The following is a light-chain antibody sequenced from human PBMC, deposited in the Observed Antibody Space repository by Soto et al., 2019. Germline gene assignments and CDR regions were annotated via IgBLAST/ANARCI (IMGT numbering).Light chain of an antibody. CDR1: QGISTW. J-gene: IGKJ1*01. CDR2: ATS. CDR3: QQANSFPRT. Sequence: DIQMTQSPSSVSASVGDRVTITCRASQGISTWLAWYQQKPGRAPKLLIFATSSLQSGVPSRFRGSGSGTAFTLTISSLQPEDSETYYCQQANSFPRTFGQGTKVDIK. V-gene: IGKV1D-12*01.